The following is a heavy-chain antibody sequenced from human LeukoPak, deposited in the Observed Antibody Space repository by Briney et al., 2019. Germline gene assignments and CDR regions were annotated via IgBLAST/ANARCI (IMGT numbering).Heavy chain of an antibody. V-gene: IGHV3-13*01. CDR1: GFTFTNHD. D-gene: IGHD3-10*01. J-gene: IGHJ3*02. CDR2: INPAGRT. Sequence: GGSLRLSCAASGFTFTNHDMHWVRQDTGKGLEWVSAINPAGRTYYADSVRGRFIISRENAKNSFYLQLNSLRVEDTAIYYCAREGSDEFADIWGQGTFVTVSS. CDR3: AREGSDEFADI.